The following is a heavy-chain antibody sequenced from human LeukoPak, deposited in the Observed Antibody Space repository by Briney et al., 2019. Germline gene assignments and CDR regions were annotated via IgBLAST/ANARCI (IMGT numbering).Heavy chain of an antibody. J-gene: IGHJ6*03. V-gene: IGHV3-15*01. CDR3: TTVGGVFDSYGYNYYYYMDV. D-gene: IGHD5-18*01. CDR1: GFTFSNAW. Sequence: PGGSLRLSCAASGFTFSNAWMSWVRQAPGKGLEWVGRIKSKTDGGTTDYAAPVKGRFTISRDGSKNTLYLQMNSLKTEDTAVYYCTTVGGVFDSYGYNYYYYMDVWGKGTTVTVSS. CDR2: IKSKTDGGTT.